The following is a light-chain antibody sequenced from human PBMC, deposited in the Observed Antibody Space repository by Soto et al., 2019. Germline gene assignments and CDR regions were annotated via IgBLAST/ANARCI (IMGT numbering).Light chain of an antibody. Sequence: QPVLTQPPSVSGAPGQRVTISCTGSSSNIGAGYDVHWYQQLPGTAPKLLIYGNSNRPSGVPDRFSDSKSGTSASLAITGLQDEDEADYYCRSYDSSLSGYVVFGGGTQLTVL. J-gene: IGLJ2*01. CDR1: SSNIGAGYD. CDR2: GNS. CDR3: RSYDSSLSGYVV. V-gene: IGLV1-40*01.